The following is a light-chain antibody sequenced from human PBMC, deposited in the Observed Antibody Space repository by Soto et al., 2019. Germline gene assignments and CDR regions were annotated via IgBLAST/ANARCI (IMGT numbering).Light chain of an antibody. Sequence: LTQPASVSGSPGQSITISCTGTSSDVGGYDYVSWYQQHPGKAPKLMIYEVTNRPSGVSNRFSGSKSGNTASLTISGLQAEDEADYFCSSYTSSSTILYVFGTGTKVTVL. CDR1: SSDVGGYDY. CDR3: SSYTSSSTILYV. CDR2: EVT. V-gene: IGLV2-14*01. J-gene: IGLJ1*01.